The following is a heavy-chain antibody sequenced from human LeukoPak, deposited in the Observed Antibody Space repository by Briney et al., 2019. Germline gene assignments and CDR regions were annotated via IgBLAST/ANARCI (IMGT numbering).Heavy chain of an antibody. V-gene: IGHV4-39*01. CDR1: GGSISSSGYY. J-gene: IGHJ6*03. Sequence: SETLSLTCIVSGGSISSSGYYWGWIRQPPGKGLEWLGNIYYSGSTYYNPSLKSRVTIAVDTSKNQFSLKLSSVTAADTAVYYCTRQDTMIVVFSTPNYYYYMDVWGKGTTVTVSS. CDR2: IYYSGST. CDR3: TRQDTMIVVFSTPNYYYYMDV. D-gene: IGHD3-22*01.